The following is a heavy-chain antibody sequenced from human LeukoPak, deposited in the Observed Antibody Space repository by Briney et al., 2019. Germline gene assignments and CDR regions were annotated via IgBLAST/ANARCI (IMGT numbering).Heavy chain of an antibody. V-gene: IGHV3-23*01. D-gene: IGHD1-26*01. CDR3: AKARGLGIVGAHFDY. Sequence: PGGSLRLSCAASGFTFSSYAMTWVRQAPGKGLEWVSTITGGGGTTYYPDSVKGRFTISRDNSKNTLYLQMNSLRAEDTAVYYCAKARGLGIVGAHFDYWGRGTLVTVSS. J-gene: IGHJ4*02. CDR1: GFTFSSYA. CDR2: ITGGGGTT.